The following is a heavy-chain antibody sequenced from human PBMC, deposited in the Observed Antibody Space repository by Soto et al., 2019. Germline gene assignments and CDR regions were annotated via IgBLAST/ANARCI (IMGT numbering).Heavy chain of an antibody. J-gene: IGHJ4*02. CDR3: ARLGVGVVVAAEAELFDY. CDR1: GYTFTSYG. D-gene: IGHD2-15*01. V-gene: IGHV1-18*01. CDR2: ISAYNGNT. Sequence: QVQLVQSGAEVKKPGASVKVSCKASGYTFTSYGISWVRQAPGQGLEWMGWISAYNGNTNYAQKLQGRVTMTTDTSTSTAYMELPGRRSDDTAVYYCARLGVGVVVAAEAELFDYWGQGTLVTVSS.